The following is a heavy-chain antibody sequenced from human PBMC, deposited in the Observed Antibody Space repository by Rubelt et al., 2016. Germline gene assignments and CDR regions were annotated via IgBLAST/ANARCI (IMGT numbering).Heavy chain of an antibody. CDR2: IYWDDDK. Sequence: QITLKESGPTLVKPTQTLTLTCTFSGFSLSTSGVGVGWIRQPPGKALEWLALIYWDDDKRYSSSLKSRLTITKDTSKNQVVLTMTNMDPVDTATYYRALLLYGGNWFDPWGQGTLVTVSS. CDR1: GFSLSTSGVG. J-gene: IGHJ5*02. CDR3: ALLLYGGNWFDP. V-gene: IGHV2-5*02. D-gene: IGHD4-23*01.